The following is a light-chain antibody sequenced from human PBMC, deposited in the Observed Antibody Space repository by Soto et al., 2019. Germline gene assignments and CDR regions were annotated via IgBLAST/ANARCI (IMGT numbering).Light chain of an antibody. J-gene: IGKJ1*01. CDR1: QSISSW. V-gene: IGKV1-5*03. Sequence: DIQMTQSPSTLSASVGDRVTITCRASQSISSWLAWYQQKPGKAPKLLMYKASSLESGVPSRFSGSGSGTEFTLTISSLQTHHLATYECKKNNNYPWTIGQGTKVEIK. CDR3: KKNNNYPWT. CDR2: KAS.